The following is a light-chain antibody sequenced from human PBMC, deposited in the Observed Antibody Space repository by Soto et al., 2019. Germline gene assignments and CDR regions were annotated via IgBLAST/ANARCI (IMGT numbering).Light chain of an antibody. Sequence: QSVLTQPPSASGSPGQSVTISCTGTSSDVGGYNYVSWYQQHPGKAPKLMIYEVNKRPSGVPDRFSGSKSGNTASLIVSGLQAEDEGDYYCSSYAGRNNVVFGGGTKLTVL. V-gene: IGLV2-8*01. CDR3: SSYAGRNNVV. CDR2: EVN. CDR1: SSDVGGYNY. J-gene: IGLJ2*01.